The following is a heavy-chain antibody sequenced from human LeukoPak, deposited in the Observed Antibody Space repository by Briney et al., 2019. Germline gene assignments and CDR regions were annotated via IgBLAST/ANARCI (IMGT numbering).Heavy chain of an antibody. CDR2: ISGISGST. CDR3: AKRYYDSSGYRWFDY. CDR1: GFTFSSYA. D-gene: IGHD3-22*01. J-gene: IGHJ4*02. Sequence: PGASLGLSCAASGFTFSSYAMSWVRQAPGKGLEWVSTISGISGSTYYADSVKGRFTISRDNSKNTLYLQMNSLRAEDTAVYYCAKRYYDSSGYRWFDYWGQGTLVTVSS. V-gene: IGHV3-23*01.